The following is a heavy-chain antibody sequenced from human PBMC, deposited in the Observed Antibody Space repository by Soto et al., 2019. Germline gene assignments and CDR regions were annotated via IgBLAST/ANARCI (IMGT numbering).Heavy chain of an antibody. J-gene: IGHJ4*02. Sequence: EVQLLESGGGLVQPGGSLRLSCAASGFTFSSYAMSWVRQAPGKGLEWVSAISGSGGSTYYADSVKGRFTISRDNSKNTLYLQMNSLRAEDTAVYYCAKDQVAPLDYGAYVAFDYWGQGTLVTVSS. V-gene: IGHV3-23*01. CDR2: ISGSGGST. D-gene: IGHD4-17*01. CDR1: GFTFSSYA. CDR3: AKDQVAPLDYGAYVAFDY.